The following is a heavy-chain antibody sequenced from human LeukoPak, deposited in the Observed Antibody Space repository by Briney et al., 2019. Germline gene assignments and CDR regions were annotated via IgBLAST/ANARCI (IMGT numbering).Heavy chain of an antibody. Sequence: SETLSLTCTVSGGSISSATDYWGWIRQPPGKGLEWIGVVYYTGSNYNNPSLKRRVTLSVDTSKNQFALKLSSVTAADTAVYYCARHERTSYCNGGSCELLDDWGQGTLVTVSS. CDR3: ARHERTSYCNGGSCELLDD. D-gene: IGHD2-15*01. V-gene: IGHV4-39*01. CDR2: VYYTGSN. CDR1: GGSISSATDY. J-gene: IGHJ4*02.